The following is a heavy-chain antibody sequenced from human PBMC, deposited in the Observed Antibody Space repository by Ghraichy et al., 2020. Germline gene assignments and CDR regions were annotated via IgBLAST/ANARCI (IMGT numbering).Heavy chain of an antibody. CDR2: VSGYAGNT. CDR1: GYTFSNYG. J-gene: IGHJ6*02. V-gene: IGHV1-18*01. D-gene: IGHD3-3*01. CDR3: AREVTIFGVPRNPSHYYDGMDV. Sequence: ASVKVSCKASGYTFSNYGITWVRQAPGQGLEWMGWVSGYAGNTNYAQKFQGRVTMTTDTPTSTAYMELRSLTSDDTAVYYCAREVTIFGVPRNPSHYYDGMDVWGQGTTVTVSS.